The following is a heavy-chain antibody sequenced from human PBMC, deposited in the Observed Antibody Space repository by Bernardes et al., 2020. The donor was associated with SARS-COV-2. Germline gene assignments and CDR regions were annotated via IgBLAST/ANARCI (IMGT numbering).Heavy chain of an antibody. V-gene: IGHV1-69*13. CDR3: AREEPFYYDSSGYFDI. J-gene: IGHJ2*01. D-gene: IGHD3-22*01. CDR2: IIPIFGTA. Sequence: SVKVSCKASGGTFSSYAISWVRQAPGQGLEWMGRIIPIFGTANYAQKFQGRVTITADESTSTAYMELSSLRSEDTAVYYCAREEPFYYDSSGYFDIWGRGTLVTVSS. CDR1: GGTFSSYA.